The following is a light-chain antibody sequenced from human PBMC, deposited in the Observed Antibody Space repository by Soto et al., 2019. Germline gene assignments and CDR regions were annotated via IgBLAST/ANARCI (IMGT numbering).Light chain of an antibody. CDR3: QQYNNWPPT. CDR1: QRISNY. V-gene: IGKV3-15*01. CDR2: GAS. Sequence: ERVMTQSPATLSVSPWERATLSCRASQRISNYLAWYQQNPGQAPRLLISGASTRATGIPARFSGSGSGTEFTLTISSLQSEDFAVYYCQQYNNWPPTFGQGTKVEV. J-gene: IGKJ1*01.